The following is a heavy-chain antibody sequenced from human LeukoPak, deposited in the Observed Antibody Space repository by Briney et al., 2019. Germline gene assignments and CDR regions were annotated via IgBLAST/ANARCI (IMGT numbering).Heavy chain of an antibody. D-gene: IGHD4-11*01. CDR1: GFTFSDYY. CDR3: ARSDYPFDY. CDR2: IGSSGSTI. Sequence: GGSLRLSCAASGFTFSDYYMSWIRQAPGKGLEWVSNIGSSGSTINYADSVKGRFSISRDNAKNSLYLQMNSLRAEATAVYYCARSDYPFDYWGQGTLVTVSS. V-gene: IGHV3-11*01. J-gene: IGHJ4*02.